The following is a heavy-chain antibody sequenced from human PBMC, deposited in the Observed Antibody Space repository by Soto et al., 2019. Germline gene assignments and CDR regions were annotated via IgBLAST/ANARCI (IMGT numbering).Heavy chain of an antibody. D-gene: IGHD6-6*01. CDR2: IDYSGIT. CDR3: ARDRRPFSSSSGFDP. CDR1: GGSVSSGSYY. Sequence: SETLSLTCTVSGGSVSSGSYYWSRIRQSPGKGLEWLGYIDYSGITNYNPSLKSRVTISADTSKNQFSLKVSSVTAADTAVYYCARDRRPFSSSSGFDPWGQGTLVTVSS. V-gene: IGHV4-61*01. J-gene: IGHJ5*02.